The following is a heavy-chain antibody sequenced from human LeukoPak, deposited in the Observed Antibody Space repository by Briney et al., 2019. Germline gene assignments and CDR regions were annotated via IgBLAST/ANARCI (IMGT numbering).Heavy chain of an antibody. D-gene: IGHD7-27*01. CDR3: ARAPPLGNFYYYYYLDV. CDR1: GFTFSDYA. J-gene: IGHJ6*03. CDR2: ISFDGSNK. V-gene: IGHV3-30-3*01. Sequence: PGGSLRLSCVASGFTFSDYAMHWVRQPPGKGLERVAVISFDGSNKYYADSVKGRFTISRDSSKNKMYVQMNSLRAEDTAVYYCARAPPLGNFYYYYYLDVWGKGTTVTVSS.